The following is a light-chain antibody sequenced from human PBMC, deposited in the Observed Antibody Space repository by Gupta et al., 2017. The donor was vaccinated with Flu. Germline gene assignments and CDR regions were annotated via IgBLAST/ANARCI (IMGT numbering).Light chain of an antibody. CDR1: QSVSSSY. J-gene: IGKJ1*01. V-gene: IGKV3-20*01. CDR2: GAS. Sequence: ERATLSCRASQSVSSSYLAWYQQKPGQAPRLLIYGASSRATGIPDRFSGSGSGTDFTLTISRLEPEDFAVYYCQQYGSSLATFGQGTKVEIK. CDR3: QQYGSSLAT.